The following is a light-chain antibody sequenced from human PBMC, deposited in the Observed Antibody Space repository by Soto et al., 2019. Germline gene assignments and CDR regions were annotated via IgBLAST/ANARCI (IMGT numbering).Light chain of an antibody. V-gene: IGLV8-61*01. Sequence: QTVVTQEPSFSVSPGRTVTLTCGLSSCSVSTRNYPSWYQQIPGQAPRTLIYNTKTRSSGVPDRFSGSILGNKAALTITGAQAEDESDYYCVLYVSSGIHWVFGGGTKLTVL. CDR2: NTK. J-gene: IGLJ3*02. CDR3: VLYVSSGIHWV. CDR1: SCSVSTRNY.